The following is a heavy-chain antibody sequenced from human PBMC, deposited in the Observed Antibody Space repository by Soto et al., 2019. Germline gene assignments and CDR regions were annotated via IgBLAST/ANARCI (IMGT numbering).Heavy chain of an antibody. CDR2: IIPILGIA. CDR1: GGTFSSYT. V-gene: IGHV1-69*08. D-gene: IGHD3-22*01. CDR3: AREVDSSGYYYAR. Sequence: QVQLVQSGAEVKKPGSSVKVSCKASGGTFSSYTISWVRQAPGQGLEWMGRIIPILGIANYAQKFQGRVTITADKSTSTAYMELSSLKSEDTAVYYCAREVDSSGYYYARWGQGTLVTVSS. J-gene: IGHJ4*02.